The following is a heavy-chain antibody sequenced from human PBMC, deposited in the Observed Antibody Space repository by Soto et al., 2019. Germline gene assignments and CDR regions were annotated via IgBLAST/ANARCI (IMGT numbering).Heavy chain of an antibody. CDR1: GYTFTGYY. V-gene: IGHV1-2*02. Sequence: ASVKVSCKASGYTFTGYYMHWVRQAPGQGLEWMGWINPNSGGTNYAQKFQGRVTMTRDTSISTAYMELSRLRSDDTAGYYCARVISSRYYYYGTDVWGQGTKVTVSS. CDR2: INPNSGGT. J-gene: IGHJ6*02. CDR3: ARVISSRYYYYGTDV. D-gene: IGHD2-21*01.